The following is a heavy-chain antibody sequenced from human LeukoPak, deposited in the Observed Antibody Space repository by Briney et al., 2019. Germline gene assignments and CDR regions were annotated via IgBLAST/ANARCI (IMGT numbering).Heavy chain of an antibody. J-gene: IGHJ4*02. Sequence: QTAGSLRLSCAPSGFTFSHYGMHWVRQAPGKVLEWVAVIWSDGTENYYGYSVKGPFTISRDNYKKTVYLQMNSLRVEDTTVYYCAKDAQRGFDFSNSLESWGQGTLVSVSS. CDR1: GFTFSHYG. D-gene: IGHD4-11*01. CDR2: IWSDGTEN. CDR3: AKDAQRGFDFSNSLES. V-gene: IGHV3-33*06.